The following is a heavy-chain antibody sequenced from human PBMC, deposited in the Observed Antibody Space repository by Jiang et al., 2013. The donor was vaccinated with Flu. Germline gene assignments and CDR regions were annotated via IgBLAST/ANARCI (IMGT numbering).Heavy chain of an antibody. V-gene: IGHV4-38-2*01. CDR2: IYHSGST. CDR1: GYSISSGYY. CDR3: ARVAAGTVDY. J-gene: IGHJ4*02. Sequence: PGLVKPSETLSLTCAVSGYSISSGYYWGWIRQPPGKGLEWIGTIYHSGSTYYNPSLKSRVTISVDTSKNQFSLKLSFVTAADTAVYYCARVAAGTVDYWGQGTLVTVSS. D-gene: IGHD6-13*01.